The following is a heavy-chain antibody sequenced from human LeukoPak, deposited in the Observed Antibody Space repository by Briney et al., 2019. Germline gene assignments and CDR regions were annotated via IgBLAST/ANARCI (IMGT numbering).Heavy chain of an antibody. Sequence: GGSLRLSCAASGFTFSDYYMSWTRQAPGKGLEWVSYISSSGSTIYYADSVKGRFTISRDNAKNSLYLQMNSLRAEDTAVYYCALSYYYGSGSYDWGQGTLVTVSS. CDR3: ALSYYYGSGSYD. CDR2: ISSSGSTI. V-gene: IGHV3-11*01. CDR1: GFTFSDYY. D-gene: IGHD3-10*01. J-gene: IGHJ4*02.